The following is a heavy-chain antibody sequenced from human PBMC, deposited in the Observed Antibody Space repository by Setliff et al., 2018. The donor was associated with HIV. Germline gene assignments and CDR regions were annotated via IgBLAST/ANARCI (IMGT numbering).Heavy chain of an antibody. J-gene: IGHJ5*02. D-gene: IGHD2-2*01. CDR3: ARGGAREYQLLYNYFDP. CDR2: INAANGNT. Sequence: ASVKVSCKASGYTFTSYAMHWVRQAPGQRLEWMGWINAANGNTKYSQKFQGRVTIIRDTSASTAYMVLSSLTSEDTAVYYCARGGAREYQLLYNYFDPWGQGTLVTVSS. CDR1: GYTFTSYA. V-gene: IGHV1-3*01.